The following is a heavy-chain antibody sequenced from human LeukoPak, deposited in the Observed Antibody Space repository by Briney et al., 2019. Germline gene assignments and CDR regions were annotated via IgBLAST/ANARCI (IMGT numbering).Heavy chain of an antibody. CDR1: GGSISSSSYY. CDR2: IYYSGST. V-gene: IGHV4-39*07. CDR3: ASVTMVRGVLYFDY. Sequence: SETLSLTCTVSGGSISSSSYYWGWIRQPPGKGLEWIGSIYYSGSTYYNPSLKSRVTISVDTSKNQFSLKLSSVTAADTAVYYCASVTMVRGVLYFDYWGQGTLVTVSS. D-gene: IGHD3-10*01. J-gene: IGHJ4*02.